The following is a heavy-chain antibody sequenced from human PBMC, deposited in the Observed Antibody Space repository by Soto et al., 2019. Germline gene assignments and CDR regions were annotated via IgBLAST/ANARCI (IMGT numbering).Heavy chain of an antibody. CDR3: AREGRVGGIDY. J-gene: IGHJ4*02. Sequence: SLRLSCAASGFTFSIHEMNWVRQAPGKGLEWVSYISSIGVSTYYADSVKGRFTISRDNAKNSLYLQMNSLRAEDTAVYYCAREGRVGGIDYWGQGTLVTVSS. CDR2: ISSIGVST. D-gene: IGHD6-19*01. CDR1: GFTFSIHE. V-gene: IGHV3-48*03.